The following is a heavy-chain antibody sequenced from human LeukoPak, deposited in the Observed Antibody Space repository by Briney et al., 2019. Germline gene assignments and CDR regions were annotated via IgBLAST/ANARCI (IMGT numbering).Heavy chain of an antibody. CDR3: AKVEASDVWSSCDS. Sequence: GGSLRLSCVASGFTFKTYAMNWVRQAPGRSLEWISALSGDGGTTYYANSVRGRFTISRDNSKNTLYLQMPSLRAEDTAIYYCAKVEASDVWSSCDSWGQGTLVTVSS. CDR1: GFTFKTYA. CDR2: LSGDGGTT. J-gene: IGHJ5*01. D-gene: IGHD3-3*01. V-gene: IGHV3-23*01.